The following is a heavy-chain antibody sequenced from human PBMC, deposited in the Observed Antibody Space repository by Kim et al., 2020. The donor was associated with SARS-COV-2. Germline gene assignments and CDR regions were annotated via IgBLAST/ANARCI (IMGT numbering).Heavy chain of an antibody. Sequence: SETLSLTCAVYGGSFSGYYWSWIRQPPGKGLEWIGEINHSGSTNYNPSLKSRVTISVDTSKNQFSLKLSPVTAADTAVYYCARGRKRITIFGVVTGPSNWFDPWGPGTLVTVSS. CDR3: ARGRKRITIFGVVTGPSNWFDP. CDR2: INHSGST. D-gene: IGHD3-3*01. CDR1: GGSFSGYY. V-gene: IGHV4-34*01. J-gene: IGHJ5*02.